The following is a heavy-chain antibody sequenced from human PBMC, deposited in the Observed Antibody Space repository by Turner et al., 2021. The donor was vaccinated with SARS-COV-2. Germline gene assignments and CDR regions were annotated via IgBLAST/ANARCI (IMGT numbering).Heavy chain of an antibody. J-gene: IGHJ4*02. V-gene: IGHV3-9*01. Sequence: EVQLVESGGGLVQPDRSLRLSCAASGFTFDDYAMNWVRQAPGKGLEWVSGISWNSGSIGYADSVKGRFTISRDNAKNSLYLQMNSLRAEDTALYYCAKGSGYSYELGFDYWGQGTLVTVSS. CDR2: ISWNSGSI. CDR3: AKGSGYSYELGFDY. D-gene: IGHD5-18*01. CDR1: GFTFDDYA.